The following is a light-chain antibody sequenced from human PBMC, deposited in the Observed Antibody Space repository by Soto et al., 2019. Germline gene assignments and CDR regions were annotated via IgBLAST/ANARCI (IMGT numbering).Light chain of an antibody. CDR3: QQYGSSPLT. Sequence: EIVLTQSPGTLSLSPGERATLSCRSSQSFISSYLAWYQQKPGQAPRLLIYGASSRATGIPERFSVSGSGTDFTLTISRLEPEDFAVYYSQQYGSSPLTFGGGTKVEIK. CDR1: QSFISSY. V-gene: IGKV3-20*01. CDR2: GAS. J-gene: IGKJ4*01.